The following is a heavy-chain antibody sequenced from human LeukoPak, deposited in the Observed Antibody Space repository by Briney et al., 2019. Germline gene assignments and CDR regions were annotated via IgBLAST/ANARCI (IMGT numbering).Heavy chain of an antibody. J-gene: IGHJ4*02. D-gene: IGHD1-26*01. CDR3: ARLSVGVVGAPDY. V-gene: IGHV5-51*01. Sequence: GESLKISCKGFGDNFNNYWIVWVRQMPGKGLEWMGVIYLDDSETKYSPSFQGQVTISADKSISTAYLQWSALRASDSAMYYCARLSVGVVGAPDYWGQGTLVTVSS. CDR1: GDNFNNYW. CDR2: IYLDDSET.